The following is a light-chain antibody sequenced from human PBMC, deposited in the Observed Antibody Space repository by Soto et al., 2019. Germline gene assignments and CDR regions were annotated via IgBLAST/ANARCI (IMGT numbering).Light chain of an antibody. Sequence: QSALSQPASLSGSPGQSVTISCTGSSSGVGKSNLVSWYQRHPGKATKLIIYEGRKQPSGISDRFSGSKSGATASLTISGLQAEDEADYYCCSNAKGSASYVFGRGTK. CDR1: SSGVGKSNL. V-gene: IGLV2-23*01. CDR3: CSNAKGSASYV. CDR2: EGR. J-gene: IGLJ1*01.